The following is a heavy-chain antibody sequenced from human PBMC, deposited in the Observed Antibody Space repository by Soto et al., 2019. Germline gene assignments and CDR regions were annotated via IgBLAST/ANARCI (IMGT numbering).Heavy chain of an antibody. CDR3: ARERAYGGGDCLAGDAFDI. D-gene: IGHD2-21*02. CDR1: GGTFSSYA. Sequence: SVQVSCKASGGTFSSYAISWVRQAPGQGLEWMGGIIPIFGTANYAQKFQGRVTITADESTSTAYMELSSLRSEDTAVYYCARERAYGGGDCLAGDAFDIGGQGTMVNFS. CDR2: IIPIFGTA. J-gene: IGHJ3*02. V-gene: IGHV1-69*13.